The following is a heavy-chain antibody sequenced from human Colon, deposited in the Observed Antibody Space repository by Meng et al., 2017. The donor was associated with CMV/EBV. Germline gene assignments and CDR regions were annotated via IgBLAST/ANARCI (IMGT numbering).Heavy chain of an antibody. J-gene: IGHJ4*02. V-gene: IGHV7-4-1*02. Sequence: SCKASGYTFSGYNINWVRQAPGQWLEWMGYINPKTGDPTYVQGFRGRFVFSLDTSVSTAYLQISSLEAEDTAVYYCATGSVAADGKGYWGQGTLVTVSS. CDR1: GYTFSGYN. D-gene: IGHD6-13*01. CDR3: ATGSVAADGKGY. CDR2: INPKTGDP.